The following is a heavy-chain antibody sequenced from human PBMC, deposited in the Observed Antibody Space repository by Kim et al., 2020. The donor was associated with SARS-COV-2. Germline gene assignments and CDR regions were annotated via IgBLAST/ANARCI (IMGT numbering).Heavy chain of an antibody. CDR3: AREGVAESAYCGGDCTLIKSGGIDY. J-gene: IGHJ4*02. CDR2: IYYSGST. V-gene: IGHV4-61*01. D-gene: IGHD2-21*01. Sequence: SETLSLTCTVSGGSVSSGSYYWSWIRQPPGKGLEWIGYIYYSGSTNYNPSLKSRVTISVDTSKNQFSLKLSSVTAADTAVYYCAREGVAESAYCGGDCTLIKSGGIDYWGQGTLVTVSS. CDR1: GGSVSSGSYY.